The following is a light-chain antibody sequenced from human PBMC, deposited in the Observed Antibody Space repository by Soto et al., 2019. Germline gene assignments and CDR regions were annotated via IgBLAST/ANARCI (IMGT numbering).Light chain of an antibody. Sequence: QSALTQPASVSGSPGQLITISCTGTSSDVGGYDFVSWYQHHPGKVPKLMIFEVSKRPSGVSNRFSGSKSGNTASLTISGLQAEDEADYYCSSYTSTTLVFGGGTKLTVL. J-gene: IGLJ2*01. CDR3: SSYTSTTLV. V-gene: IGLV2-14*01. CDR2: EVS. CDR1: SSDVGGYDF.